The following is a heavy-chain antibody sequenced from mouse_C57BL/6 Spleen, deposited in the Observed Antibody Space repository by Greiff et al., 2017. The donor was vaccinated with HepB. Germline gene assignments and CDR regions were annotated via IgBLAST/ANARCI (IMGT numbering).Heavy chain of an antibody. V-gene: IGHV1-80*01. CDR3: ARTAQAPSCFAY. CDR2: IYPGDGDT. Sequence: VQLQQSGAELVKPGASVKISCKASGYAFSSYWMNWVKQRPGKGLEWIGQIYPGDGDTNYNGKFKGKATLTVDKSSSTAYMLLSSLTSEDSAVYFCARTAQAPSCFAYWGQGTLVTVSA. D-gene: IGHD3-2*02. CDR1: GYAFSSYW. J-gene: IGHJ3*01.